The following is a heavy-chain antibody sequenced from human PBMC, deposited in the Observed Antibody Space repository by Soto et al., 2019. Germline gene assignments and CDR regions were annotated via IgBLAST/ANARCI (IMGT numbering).Heavy chain of an antibody. CDR1: GGTFSSYA. Sequence: GASVKVSCKASGGTFSSYAISWVRQAPGQGLEWMGWIIANNGNTNYAQKLQGRVTMTTDTSTSTAYMELRSLRSDDTAVYYCARDRSWFDPWGQGTLVTVSS. CDR2: IIANNGNT. J-gene: IGHJ5*02. V-gene: IGHV1-18*01. CDR3: ARDRSWFDP.